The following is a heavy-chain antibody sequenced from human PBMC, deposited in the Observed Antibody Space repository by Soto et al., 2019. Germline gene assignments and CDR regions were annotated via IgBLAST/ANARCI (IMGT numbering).Heavy chain of an antibody. J-gene: IGHJ5*02. Sequence: SGTLSLTWTVSGVSISSYYCSWILQPPGQGLEWIGYIYYSGSTNYNPSLKSRVTISVDTSKNQFSLKLSSVTAADTAVYHCATSSRWGWFEPWSQGTLFSVSS. V-gene: IGHV4-59*08. CDR3: ATSSRWGWFEP. CDR1: GVSISSYY. D-gene: IGHD3-16*01. CDR2: IYYSGST.